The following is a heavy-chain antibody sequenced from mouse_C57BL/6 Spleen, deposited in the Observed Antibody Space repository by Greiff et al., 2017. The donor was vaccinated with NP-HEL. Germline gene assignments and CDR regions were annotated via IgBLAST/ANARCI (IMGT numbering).Heavy chain of an antibody. D-gene: IGHD1-1*01. Sequence: EVHLVESGGDLVKPGGSLKLSCAASGFTFSSYGMSWVRQTPDKRLEWVATISSGGSYTYYPDSVKGRFTISRDNAKNTLYLQMSSLKSEDTAMYYCARQDGSSYGYFDVWGTGTTVTVSS. J-gene: IGHJ1*03. V-gene: IGHV5-6*01. CDR2: ISSGGSYT. CDR1: GFTFSSYG. CDR3: ARQDGSSYGYFDV.